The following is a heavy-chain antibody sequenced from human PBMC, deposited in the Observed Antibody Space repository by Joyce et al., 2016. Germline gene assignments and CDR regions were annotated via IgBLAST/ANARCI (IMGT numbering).Heavy chain of an antibody. D-gene: IGHD3-3*01. Sequence: EVQLVESGGVVVQPWGSLRRSCAASGFTFDVYTMHWVRQAPGKGLEWVSLMSWDGGSTYYADSVKGRFTISRDNSKNSLYLQMNSLRTEDTALYYCAKDRGGFGVVISSYLDYWGQGTLVTVSS. CDR2: MSWDGGST. CDR1: GFTFDVYT. V-gene: IGHV3-43*01. CDR3: AKDRGGFGVVISSYLDY. J-gene: IGHJ4*02.